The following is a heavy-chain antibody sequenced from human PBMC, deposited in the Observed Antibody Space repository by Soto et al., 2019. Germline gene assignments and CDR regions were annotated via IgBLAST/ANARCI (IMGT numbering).Heavy chain of an antibody. CDR1: GFTFDDYA. Sequence: EVQLVESGGGLVQPGRSLRLSCAASGFTFDDYAMHWVRQAPGKGLAWVSGISWNSGSIGYADSVKGRFTISRDNAKNSLYLQMNSLGAEDTALYYWAKGGQMLTEGGGYWGQGTLVTVSS. CDR2: ISWNSGSI. J-gene: IGHJ4*02. V-gene: IGHV3-9*01. D-gene: IGHD1-26*01. CDR3: AKGGQMLTEGGGY.